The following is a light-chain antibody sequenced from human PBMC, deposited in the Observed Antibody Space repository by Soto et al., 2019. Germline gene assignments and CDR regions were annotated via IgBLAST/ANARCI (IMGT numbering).Light chain of an antibody. CDR1: QSVNSN. Sequence: EIVMTQSPATLSVSPGERATLSCRASQSVNSNLAWYQQKPGQAPRSLIYGASTRATGVPARVSGSGSGTEFILNVSSLQAADFEVYFWHDYNNWPTFGQGTKVDIK. CDR3: HDYNNWPT. V-gene: IGKV3-15*01. J-gene: IGKJ1*01. CDR2: GAS.